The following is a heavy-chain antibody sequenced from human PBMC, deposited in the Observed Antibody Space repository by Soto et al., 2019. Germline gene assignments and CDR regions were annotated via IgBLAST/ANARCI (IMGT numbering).Heavy chain of an antibody. CDR2: IYGGGTI. V-gene: IGHV3-53*01. CDR1: GFTVSSKY. D-gene: IGHD1-26*01. Sequence: LRLSCAASGFTVSSKYMSWVRQAPGKGLEWVSIIYGGGTIYYADSVKGRFTISRDNSKNTLYLQMNSLRSEDTAVYYCATGRTEGHYFDYWGQGTLVTVSS. J-gene: IGHJ4*02. CDR3: ATGRTEGHYFDY.